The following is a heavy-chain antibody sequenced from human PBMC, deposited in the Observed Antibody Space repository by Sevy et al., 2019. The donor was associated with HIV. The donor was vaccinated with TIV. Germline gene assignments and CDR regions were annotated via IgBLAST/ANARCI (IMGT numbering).Heavy chain of an antibody. CDR1: GFTFSDYY. V-gene: IGHV3-11*06. D-gene: IGHD3-16*01. Sequence: GGSLRLSCAASGFTFSDYYMSWIRQAPGKGLEWVSYISSSSSYTNYADSVKGRFTISRDNAKNSLYLQMNSLRAEDTAVYYCTKDPGSLPWGPSGWFDPWGQGTLVTVSS. J-gene: IGHJ5*02. CDR2: ISSSSSYT. CDR3: TKDPGSLPWGPSGWFDP.